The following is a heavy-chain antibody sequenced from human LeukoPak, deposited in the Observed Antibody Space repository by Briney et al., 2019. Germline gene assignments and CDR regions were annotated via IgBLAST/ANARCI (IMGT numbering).Heavy chain of an antibody. CDR1: GGSISSYY. D-gene: IGHD4-23*01. CDR2: IYYSGST. V-gene: IGHV4-59*01. J-gene: IGHJ6*03. CDR3: ARGGGAYYMDV. Sequence: SETLSLTCTVSGGSISSYYWSWIRQPPGKGLEWIGYIYYSGSTNYSPSLKSRVTISVDTSKNQFSLKLSSVTAADTAVYYCARGGGAYYMDVWANGTTVTVSS.